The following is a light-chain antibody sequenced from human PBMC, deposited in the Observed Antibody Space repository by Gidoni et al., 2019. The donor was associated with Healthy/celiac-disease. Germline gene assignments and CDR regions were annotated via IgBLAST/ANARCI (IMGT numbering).Light chain of an antibody. CDR3: QQSYSTPVT. V-gene: IGKV1-39*01. Sequence: DIQMTQSPSSLSASVGDRVTITCRASQSMSSYLNWYQQKPGKAPKLLIYAASSLQSGVPSRFSGSGSGTDFTLTISSLQPDDFATYYCQQSYSTPVTFGQGTKLEIK. CDR2: AAS. J-gene: IGKJ2*01. CDR1: QSMSSY.